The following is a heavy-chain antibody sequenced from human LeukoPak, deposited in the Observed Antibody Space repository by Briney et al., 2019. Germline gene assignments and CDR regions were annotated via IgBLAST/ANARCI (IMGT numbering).Heavy chain of an antibody. CDR1: GYTFTGYY. Sequence: RASVKVSCKASGYTFTGYYMHWVRQAPGQGLEWMGWITPYSSGTNYAQNFQGRVTMTRDTSISTAYMELSRLRSDDTAVYYCARVGKWELDRFHDYWGQGTLVTVSS. CDR3: ARVGKWELDRFHDY. J-gene: IGHJ4*02. V-gene: IGHV1-2*02. CDR2: ITPYSSGT. D-gene: IGHD1-26*01.